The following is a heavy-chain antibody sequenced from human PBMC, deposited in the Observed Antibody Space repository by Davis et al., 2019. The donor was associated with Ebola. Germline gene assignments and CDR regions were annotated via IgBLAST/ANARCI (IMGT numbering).Heavy chain of an antibody. V-gene: IGHV1-69*04. CDR2: IIPILGIA. CDR1: GGTFSSYA. J-gene: IGHJ4*02. CDR3: ARGITMICDY. Sequence: SVKVSCKASGGTFSSYAISWVRQAPRQGLEWMGRIIPILGIANYAQKFQGRVTITADKSTSTAYMELSSLRSEDTAVYYCARGITMICDYWGQGTLVTVSS. D-gene: IGHD3-22*01.